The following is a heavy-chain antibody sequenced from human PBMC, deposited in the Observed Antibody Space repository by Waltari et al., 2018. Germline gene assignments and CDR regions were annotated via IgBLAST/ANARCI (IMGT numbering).Heavy chain of an antibody. CDR1: GYTFTSYY. J-gene: IGHJ4*02. Sequence: QVQLVQSGAEVKKPGASVKVSCKASGYTFTSYYMHWVRQAPGQGLEWMGIINPSGGRTSYAQKFQGRVTMTRDTSTSTVYMELSSLRSEDTAVYYCARQRPPTGTTQHSDFDYWGQGTLVTVSS. CDR3: ARQRPPTGTTQHSDFDY. D-gene: IGHD1-7*01. CDR2: INPSGGRT. V-gene: IGHV1-46*01.